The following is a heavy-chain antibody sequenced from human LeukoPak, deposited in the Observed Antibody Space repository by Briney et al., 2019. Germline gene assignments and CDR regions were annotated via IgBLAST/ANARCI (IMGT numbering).Heavy chain of an antibody. CDR2: ISYSSSNI. D-gene: IGHD6-13*01. CDR1: GFTFSTYN. V-gene: IGHV3-48*01. Sequence: GGSLRLSCAASGFTFSTYNMNWVRQAPGKGLEWVSYISYSSSNISYADSVKGRFTISRDYAKNSLYLQMNSLRAEDTAVYYCARMAAAGYFDYWGQGTLVTVSS. CDR3: ARMAAAGYFDY. J-gene: IGHJ4*02.